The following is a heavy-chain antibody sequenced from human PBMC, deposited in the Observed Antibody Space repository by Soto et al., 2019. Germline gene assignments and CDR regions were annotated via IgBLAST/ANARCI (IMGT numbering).Heavy chain of an antibody. V-gene: IGHV4-34*01. CDR2: INHSGST. CDR3: ARMVAAAGNGDY. Sequence: QVQLQQWGAGLLKPSETLSLTCAVYGGSFSGYYWSWIRQPPGKGLEWIGEINHSGSTNYNPSLKSRVTISVDTSKNQFSLKLSSVTAADTAVYYCARMVAAAGNGDYWGQGTLVTVSS. CDR1: GGSFSGYY. J-gene: IGHJ4*02. D-gene: IGHD6-13*01.